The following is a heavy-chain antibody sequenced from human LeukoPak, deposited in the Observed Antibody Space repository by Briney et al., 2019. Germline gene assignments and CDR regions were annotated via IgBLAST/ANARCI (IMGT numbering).Heavy chain of an antibody. CDR3: AKDLTFSSGWYDY. CDR1: GFTFSSYG. Sequence: TGGSLRLSCAASGFTFSSYGMHWVRQAPGKGLEWVAVISYDGSNKYYADSAKGRFTISRDNSKNTLYLQMNSLRAEDTAVYYCAKDLTFSSGWYDYWGQGTLVTVSS. D-gene: IGHD6-19*01. CDR2: ISYDGSNK. V-gene: IGHV3-30*18. J-gene: IGHJ4*02.